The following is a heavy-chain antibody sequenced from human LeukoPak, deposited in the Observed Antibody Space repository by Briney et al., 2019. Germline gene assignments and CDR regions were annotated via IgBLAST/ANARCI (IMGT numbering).Heavy chain of an antibody. CDR3: ARDSSPYCGDDCYFDAFDL. V-gene: IGHV3-7*03. J-gene: IGHJ3*01. CDR2: INRDGSKN. D-gene: IGHD2-21*02. CDR1: EFTFGSYW. Sequence: GALRLSCAASEFTFGSYWMTWVRQAPGKGLEWVANINRDGSKNHFVDSVKGRFTISRDNAKNFLYLQMSSLRAEDTAVYFCARDSSPYCGDDCYFDAFDLWGQGTMVTVSS.